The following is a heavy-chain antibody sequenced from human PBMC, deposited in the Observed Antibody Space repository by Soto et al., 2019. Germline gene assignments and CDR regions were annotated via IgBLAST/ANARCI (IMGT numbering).Heavy chain of an antibody. V-gene: IGHV4-61*01. J-gene: IGHJ4*02. Sequence: PSETLSLTCTVSGGSVSSGSYYWSWIRQPPGKGLEWIGYIYYSGSTNYNPSLKSRVTISVDTSKNQFSLKLSSVTAADTAVYYCARVCGGGSCYGFYFDYWGQGTLVTVSS. CDR2: IYYSGST. CDR3: ARVCGGGSCYGFYFDY. D-gene: IGHD2-15*01. CDR1: GGSVSSGSYY.